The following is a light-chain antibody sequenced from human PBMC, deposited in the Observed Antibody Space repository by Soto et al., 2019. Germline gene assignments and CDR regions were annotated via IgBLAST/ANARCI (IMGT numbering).Light chain of an antibody. J-gene: IGLJ2*01. CDR3: SSYTSSSTVV. CDR2: DVS. V-gene: IGLV2-14*01. Sequence: QSVLTQPASVSGSPGQSITISCTGTSSDVGGYNYVSWYQQHPGKAPKLIIYDVSNRPSGVSNRFSGSKSGNTASLTISGLQAEDEADYYFSSYTSSSTVVFGGGTQLTVL. CDR1: SSDVGGYNY.